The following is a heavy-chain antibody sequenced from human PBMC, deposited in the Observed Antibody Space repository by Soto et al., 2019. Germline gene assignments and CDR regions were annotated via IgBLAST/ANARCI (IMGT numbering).Heavy chain of an antibody. D-gene: IGHD1-26*01. CDR2: IKGSHAGGTT. J-gene: IGHJ4*02. CDR3: ATEGGYPGSNFYGAY. Sequence: EVQLVESGGGLVEPGGTIRLSCAGSGFTFTRAYITWVRKAPGKGLEWVGRIKGSHAGGTTDYATSVKGRFTISRDDSKNTLYLQMSSLKSEDTSVYYCATEGGYPGSNFYGAYWGQGTLVTVSS. CDR1: GFTFTRAY. V-gene: IGHV3-15*01.